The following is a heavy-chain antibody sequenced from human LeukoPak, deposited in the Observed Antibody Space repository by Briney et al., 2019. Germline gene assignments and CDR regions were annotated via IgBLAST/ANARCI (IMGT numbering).Heavy chain of an antibody. V-gene: IGHV1-8*01. CDR3: ARGRYCSSTSCHEPIWFDP. D-gene: IGHD2-2*01. J-gene: IGHJ5*02. CDR2: MNPNSGNT. Sequence: ASVKVSCKASGYTFTSYDINWVRQATGQGLEWMGWMNPNSGNTGYAQRFQGRVTMTRNTSISTAYMELSSLRSEDTAVYYCARGRYCSSTSCHEPIWFDPWGQGTLVTVSS. CDR1: GYTFTSYD.